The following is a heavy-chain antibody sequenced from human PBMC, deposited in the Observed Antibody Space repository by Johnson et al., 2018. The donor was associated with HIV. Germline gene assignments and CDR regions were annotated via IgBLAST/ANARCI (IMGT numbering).Heavy chain of an antibody. Sequence: QVQLVESGGGVVQPGRSLRLSCAASGFTFSSYAMHWVRQAPGKGLEWVAVISYDGSEKYFADSVKGRFTISRDSSKNTLYLQMNSLRAEDTAVYYCAKGRGYDYDALDFWGQWTMVTVSS. D-gene: IGHD5-12*01. CDR2: ISYDGSEK. J-gene: IGHJ3*01. V-gene: IGHV3-30*04. CDR1: GFTFSSYA. CDR3: AKGRGYDYDALDF.